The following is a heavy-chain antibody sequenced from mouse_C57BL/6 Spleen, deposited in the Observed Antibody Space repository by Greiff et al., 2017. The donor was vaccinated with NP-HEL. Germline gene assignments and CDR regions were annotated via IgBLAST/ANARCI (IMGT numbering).Heavy chain of an antibody. V-gene: IGHV1-80*01. D-gene: IGHD1-1*01. J-gene: IGHJ1*03. CDR1: GYAFSSYW. CDR2: IYPGDGDT. CDR3: ARRGIGSSPFYWYFDV. Sequence: VQLQQSGAELVKPGASVKISCKASGYAFSSYWMNWVKQRPGKGLEWIGQIYPGDGDTNYNGKFKGKATLTADKSSSTAYMQLSSLTAEDSAVYFCARRGIGSSPFYWYFDVWGTGTTVTVSS.